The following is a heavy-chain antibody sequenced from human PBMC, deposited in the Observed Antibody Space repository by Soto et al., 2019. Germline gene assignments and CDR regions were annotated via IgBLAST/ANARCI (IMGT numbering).Heavy chain of an antibody. V-gene: IGHV3-23*01. Sequence: GGSLRLSCAASGFTFSSYAMSWVRQAPGKGLEWVSTISGGGDATYYADSVKGRFTISRDNSKNTLYLQMNSLRAEDTAVYYCARGGEYYYDSSGDGGIYYYGMDVWGQGTTVTVSS. D-gene: IGHD3-22*01. J-gene: IGHJ6*02. CDR2: ISGGGDAT. CDR3: ARGGEYYYDSSGDGGIYYYGMDV. CDR1: GFTFSSYA.